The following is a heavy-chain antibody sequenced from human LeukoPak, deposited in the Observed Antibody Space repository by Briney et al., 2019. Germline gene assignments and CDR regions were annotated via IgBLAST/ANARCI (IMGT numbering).Heavy chain of an antibody. CDR1: GFTFSSYE. D-gene: IGHD3-10*02. Sequence: GALRLSCAASGFTFSSYEMNWVRQAPGKGLEWVSYISSSGSTIYYADSVKGRFTISRNNAKNSLYLQMNSLRAEDTAVYYCAELGITMIGGVWGKGTTVTISS. V-gene: IGHV3-48*03. J-gene: IGHJ6*04. CDR3: AELGITMIGGV. CDR2: ISSSGSTI.